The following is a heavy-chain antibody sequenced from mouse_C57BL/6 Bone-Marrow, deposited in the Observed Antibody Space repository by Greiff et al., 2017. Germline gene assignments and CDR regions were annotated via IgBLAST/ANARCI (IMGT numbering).Heavy chain of an antibody. CDR3: AKRFYYYGSKDY. V-gene: IGHV1-55*01. D-gene: IGHD1-1*01. CDR2: IYPGSGST. Sequence: QVQLQQPGAELVKPGASVKMSCKASGYTFTSYWITWVKQRPGQGLEWIGDIYPGSGSTNYNEKFKSKATLTVDTSSSTAYMQLSSLTSEDDAVYYCAKRFYYYGSKDYWGQGTTLTVSS. J-gene: IGHJ2*01. CDR1: GYTFTSYW.